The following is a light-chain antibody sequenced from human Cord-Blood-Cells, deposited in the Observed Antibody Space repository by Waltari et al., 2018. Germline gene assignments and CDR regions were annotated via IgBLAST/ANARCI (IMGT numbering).Light chain of an antibody. CDR1: ILGDKY. Sequence: SYELTQPPSVSVSPGQTASITCSGGILGDKYACWYQQKPGQSPVLVIYQDSKRPSGIPERFSGSNSGNTATLTISGTQAMDEADYYCQAWDSSTSNYVFGTGTKVTVL. J-gene: IGLJ1*01. V-gene: IGLV3-1*01. CDR2: QDS. CDR3: QAWDSSTSNYV.